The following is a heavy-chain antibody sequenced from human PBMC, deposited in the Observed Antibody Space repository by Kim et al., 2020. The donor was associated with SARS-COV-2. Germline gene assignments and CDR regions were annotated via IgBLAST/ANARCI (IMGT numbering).Heavy chain of an antibody. V-gene: IGHV3-48*03. Sequence: GGSLRLSCAASGFTFSSYEMNWVRQAPGKGLEWVSYISSSGNPIYYADSVKGRFTISRDNAKSSLYLQMNSLRAEDTAVYYCARDPPIVVAGTFDYWGQGTLVTVSS. CDR1: GFTFSSYE. D-gene: IGHD6-19*01. CDR2: ISSSGNPI. CDR3: ARDPPIVVAGTFDY. J-gene: IGHJ4*02.